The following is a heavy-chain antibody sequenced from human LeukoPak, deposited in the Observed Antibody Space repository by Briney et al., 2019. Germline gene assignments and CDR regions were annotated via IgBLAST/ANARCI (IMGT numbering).Heavy chain of an antibody. Sequence: ASVNVSFKSSVYTFTGYYMHWVRQAPGQGLEWMGWINPNSGGTNYAQKFQGRVTMTRDTSISTAYMELSRLRSDDTAVYYCARGFKKVQLWLRLHYFDYWGQGTLVTVSS. V-gene: IGHV1-2*02. J-gene: IGHJ4*02. CDR2: INPNSGGT. CDR1: VYTFTGYY. CDR3: ARGFKKVQLWLRLHYFDY. D-gene: IGHD5-18*01.